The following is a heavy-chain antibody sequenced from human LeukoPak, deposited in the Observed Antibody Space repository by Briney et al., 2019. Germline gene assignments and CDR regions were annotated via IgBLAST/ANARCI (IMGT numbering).Heavy chain of an antibody. CDR1: GFTFSDYY. J-gene: IGHJ5*02. Sequence: GGSLRLSCAASGFTFSDYYMSWIRQAPGKGLEWVSYISSSGSTIYYADSVKGRFTISRDNAKNSLYLQMNSLRAEDTAVYYCAKDAVPLDIVATRGVPTHNWFDPWGQGTLVTVSS. V-gene: IGHV3-11*01. CDR2: ISSSGSTI. CDR3: AKDAVPLDIVATRGVPTHNWFDP. D-gene: IGHD5-12*01.